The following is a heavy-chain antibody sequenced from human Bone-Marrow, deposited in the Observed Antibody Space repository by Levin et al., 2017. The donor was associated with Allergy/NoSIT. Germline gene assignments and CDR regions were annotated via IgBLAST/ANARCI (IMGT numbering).Heavy chain of an antibody. Sequence: EASVKVSCKVSGYTLTELSMHWVRQAPGKGLEWMGGFDPEDGETIYAQKFQGRVTMTEDTSTDTAYMELSSLRSEDTAVYYCATTGFRGSYPVGPDYWGQGTLVTVSS. CDR3: ATTGFRGSYPVGPDY. V-gene: IGHV1-24*01. CDR2: FDPEDGET. J-gene: IGHJ4*02. CDR1: GYTLTELS. D-gene: IGHD1-26*01.